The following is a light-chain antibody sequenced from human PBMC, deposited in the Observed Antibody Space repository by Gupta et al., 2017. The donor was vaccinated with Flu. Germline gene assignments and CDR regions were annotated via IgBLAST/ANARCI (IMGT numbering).Light chain of an antibody. J-gene: IGLJ3*02. CDR1: SSNIGSNT. CDR3: AAWDDSLNGWV. V-gene: IGLV1-44*01. Sequence: QSVLLHPPSASGTPGQRATTPCSGSSSNIGSNTVNWYQQLPGTAPKLLIYSNNQRPSGVPDRFSGSKSGTSASLAISGLQSEDEADYYCAAWDDSLNGWVFGGGTKLTVL. CDR2: SNN.